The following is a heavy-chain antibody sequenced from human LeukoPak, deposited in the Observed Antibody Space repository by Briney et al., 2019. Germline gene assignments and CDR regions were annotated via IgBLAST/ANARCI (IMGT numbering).Heavy chain of an antibody. V-gene: IGHV3-23*01. Sequence: PGGSLRLSCAASGFTFSSYGMSWVRQAPGKGLEWVSSISGSGATYYADSVKGRFTISRDNSKNTLYLQMNSLRAEDTAVYYCAKSPNGFDYWGQGTLVTVSS. CDR3: AKSPNGFDY. D-gene: IGHD1-1*01. CDR1: GFTFSSYG. CDR2: ISGSGAT. J-gene: IGHJ4*02.